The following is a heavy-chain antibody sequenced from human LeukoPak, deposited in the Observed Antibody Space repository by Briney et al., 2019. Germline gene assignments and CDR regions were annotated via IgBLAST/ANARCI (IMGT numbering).Heavy chain of an antibody. CDR2: IYSSGIT. CDR1: GFTFSSYG. D-gene: IGHD3-10*01. V-gene: IGHV3-NL1*01. J-gene: IGHJ4*02. CDR3: AKEFMVRGVMAY. Sequence: GGSLRLSCAASGFTFSSYGMHWVRQAPGKGLEWVSVIYSSGITYYPDSVKGRFTISRDNSKNTLYLQMNSLRAEDTAVYYCAKEFMVRGVMAYWGQGTLVTVSS.